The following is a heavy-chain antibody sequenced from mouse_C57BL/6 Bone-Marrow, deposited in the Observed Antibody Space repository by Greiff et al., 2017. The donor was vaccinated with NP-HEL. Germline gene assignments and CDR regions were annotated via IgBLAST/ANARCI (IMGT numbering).Heavy chain of an antibody. CDR1: GYTFTSYG. CDR2: IYPRSGNT. CDR3: ARNDGYYVLAMDY. Sequence: VKLVESGAELARPGASVKLSCKASGYTFTSYGISWVKQRTGQGLEWIGEIYPRSGNTYYNEKFKGKATLTADKSSSTAYMELRSLTSEDSAVYFCARNDGYYVLAMDYWGQGTSVTVSS. J-gene: IGHJ4*01. V-gene: IGHV1-81*01. D-gene: IGHD2-3*01.